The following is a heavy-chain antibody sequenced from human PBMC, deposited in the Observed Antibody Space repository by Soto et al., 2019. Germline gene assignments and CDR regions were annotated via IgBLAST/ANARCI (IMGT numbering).Heavy chain of an antibody. V-gene: IGHV3-48*02. CDR3: ARMTTVGYYFDY. CDR1: GCTSSRGG. J-gene: IGHJ4*02. D-gene: IGHD4-17*01. CDR2: ISFSSATI. Sequence: GGDCRLCSAGSGCTSSRGGMIGGRHVPGKGLEWVSYISFSSATIYYADSVKGRFTISRDNAKNSLYLQMNSLRDEDTAVYYCARMTTVGYYFDYWGQGTLVTVSS.